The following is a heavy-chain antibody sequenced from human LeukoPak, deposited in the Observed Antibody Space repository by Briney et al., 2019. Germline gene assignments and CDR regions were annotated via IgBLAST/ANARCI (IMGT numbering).Heavy chain of an antibody. CDR3: ARGSSGGSPTVY. V-gene: IGHV1-2*02. CDR1: GYTFTGYY. D-gene: IGHD2-15*01. Sequence: ASVKVSCKASGYTFTGYYMHWVRQAPGQGLEWMGCINPNSGGTNYAQKFQGRVTMTRDTSLSTAYMELSRLRSDDTAVYYCARGSSGGSPTVYWGQGTLVTVSS. J-gene: IGHJ4*02. CDR2: INPNSGGT.